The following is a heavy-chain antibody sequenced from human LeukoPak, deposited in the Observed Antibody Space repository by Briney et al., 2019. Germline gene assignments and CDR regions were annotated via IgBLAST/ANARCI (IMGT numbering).Heavy chain of an antibody. CDR1: GGSFTGYY. J-gene: IGHJ4*02. Sequence: SETLSLTCAVSGGSFTGYYWSWIRQPPGKGLEWIGEINHSGSTNYNPSLKSRATISVDTSKNQFSLKLSSVTAADTAVYYCARVAGYGGPFDYWGQGTLVTVSS. D-gene: IGHD5-12*01. CDR2: INHSGST. V-gene: IGHV4-34*01. CDR3: ARVAGYGGPFDY.